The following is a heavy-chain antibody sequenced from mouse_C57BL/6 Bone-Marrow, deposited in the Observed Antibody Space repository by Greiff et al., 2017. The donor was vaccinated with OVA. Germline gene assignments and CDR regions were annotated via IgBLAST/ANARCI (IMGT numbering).Heavy chain of an antibody. CDR1: GYTFTDYY. CDR2: INPNNGGT. Sequence: EVQLQQSGPELVKPGASVKISCKASGYTFTDYYMNWVKQSHGKSLEWIGDINPNNGGTSYNQKFKGKATLTVDKSSSTAYMELRSLTSEDSAVYYCARGASDYWGQGPTLTVSS. J-gene: IGHJ2*01. CDR3: ARGASDY. V-gene: IGHV1-26*01.